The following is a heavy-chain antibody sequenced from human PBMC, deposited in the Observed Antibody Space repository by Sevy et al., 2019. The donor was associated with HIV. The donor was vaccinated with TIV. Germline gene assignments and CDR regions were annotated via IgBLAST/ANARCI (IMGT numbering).Heavy chain of an antibody. CDR1: GFTFSSYG. Sequence: GGSLRLSCAASGFTFSSYGMHWVRQAPGKGLEWVAVISYDGSNKYYADSVKGRFTISGDNSKNTLYLQMNSLRADDTAVYYCAEDPTYYYDSSGYYYYYGMDVWGQGTTVTVSS. V-gene: IGHV3-30*18. CDR3: AEDPTYYYDSSGYYYYYGMDV. D-gene: IGHD3-22*01. J-gene: IGHJ6*02. CDR2: ISYDGSNK.